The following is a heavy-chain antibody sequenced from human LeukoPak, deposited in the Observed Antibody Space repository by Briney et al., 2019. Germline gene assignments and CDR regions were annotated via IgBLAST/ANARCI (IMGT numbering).Heavy chain of an antibody. D-gene: IGHD2-15*01. V-gene: IGHV4-4*07. CDR3: ARAPGGCGGTCAFDY. CDR2: NYNDGCT. Sequence: SETQALTCTVSGGSTNNSFWSWIRQPAGKGLEWIGRNYNDGCTNPNPSLRSRLTMSLDTSNNQVSLKLTSVTAADTAVYFCARAPGGCGGTCAFDYWGQGIWVTVSS. CDR1: GGSTNNSF. J-gene: IGHJ4*02.